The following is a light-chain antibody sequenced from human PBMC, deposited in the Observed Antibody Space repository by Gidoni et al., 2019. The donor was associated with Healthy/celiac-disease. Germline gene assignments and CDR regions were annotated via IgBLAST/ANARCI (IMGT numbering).Light chain of an antibody. J-gene: IGKJ1*01. CDR1: QSVSSSY. CDR2: GAS. Sequence: EIVLTQSPGTLSLSPGERATLSCRASQSVSSSYLAWYQQKPGQAPRLLIYGASSRATGIPDRFSVSWSGTDFTLTISRLEPEDFALYYCQQYGSSSWTFGQGTKVEIK. V-gene: IGKV3-20*01. CDR3: QQYGSSSWT.